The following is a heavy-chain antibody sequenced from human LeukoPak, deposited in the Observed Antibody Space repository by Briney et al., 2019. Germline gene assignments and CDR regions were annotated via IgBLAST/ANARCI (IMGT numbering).Heavy chain of an antibody. J-gene: IGHJ4*02. Sequence: PSETLSLTCTVSGGSISSYYWSWIRQPPGKGLEWIGYIYYSGSTNYNPSLKSRVTISVDMSKNQFSLRLSSVTAADTAVYYCARLVDYYDSSGYYYGKSYDYWGQGTLVTVSS. D-gene: IGHD3-22*01. V-gene: IGHV4-59*08. CDR2: IYYSGST. CDR1: GGSISSYY. CDR3: ARLVDYYDSSGYYYGKSYDY.